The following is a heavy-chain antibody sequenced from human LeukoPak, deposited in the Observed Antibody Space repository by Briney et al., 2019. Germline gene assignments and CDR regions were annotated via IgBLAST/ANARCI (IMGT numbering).Heavy chain of an antibody. CDR2: IYYSGST. D-gene: IGHD3-16*01. Sequence: SETLSLTCTVSGGSISSSSYYWGWIRQPPGKGLEWIGYIYYSGSTNYNPSLKSRVTISVDTSKNQFSLKLSSVTAADTVVYYCARGGVLKSVDYWGQGTLVTVSS. J-gene: IGHJ4*02. CDR3: ARGGVLKSVDY. V-gene: IGHV4-61*05. CDR1: GGSISSSSYY.